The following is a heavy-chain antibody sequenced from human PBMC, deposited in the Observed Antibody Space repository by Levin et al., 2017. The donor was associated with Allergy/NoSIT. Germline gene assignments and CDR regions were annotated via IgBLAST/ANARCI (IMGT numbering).Heavy chain of an antibody. CDR3: ASYTGYCSGGSCYDERWPPYAFDS. CDR1: GGSISSYY. CDR2: IYYSGST. J-gene: IGHJ3*02. V-gene: IGHV4-59*08. Sequence: GSLRLSCTVSGGSISSYYWSWIRQPPGKGLEWIGYIYYSGSTNYNPSLKSRVTISVDTSKNQFSLKLSSVTAADTAVYYCASYTGYCSGGSCYDERWPPYAFDSWGQGTMVTVSS. D-gene: IGHD2-15*01.